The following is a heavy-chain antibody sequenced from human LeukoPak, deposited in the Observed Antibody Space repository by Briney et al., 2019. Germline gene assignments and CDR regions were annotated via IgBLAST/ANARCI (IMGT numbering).Heavy chain of an antibody. J-gene: IGHJ4*02. CDR3: ARDPIEAAPDYFDC. D-gene: IGHD6-6*01. V-gene: IGHV3-30*04. CDR2: IFDENNK. Sequence: PGRSLRLSCEASGFTFSTFAMHWVRQAPGKGPEWVAVIFDENNKFHADSVKGRFTISRDNSKNTLYLQMNSLRTEDTAVYYCARDPIEAAPDYFDCWGQGTLVTVSS. CDR1: GFTFSTFA.